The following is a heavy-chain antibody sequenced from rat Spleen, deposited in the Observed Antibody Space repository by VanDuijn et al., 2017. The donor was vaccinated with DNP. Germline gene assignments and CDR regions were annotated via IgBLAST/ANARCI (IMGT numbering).Heavy chain of an antibody. CDR3: TTDFERGY. V-gene: IGHV5S23*01. Sequence: EVQLVESGGGLVQPGRSLKVSCAASGFTFSDYGMAWVRQAPKKGLEWVAAITSSGGSTSYRDSVKGRFTISRDNAKSIVYLQMDSLRSEDTATYYCTTDFERGYWGQGVMVTVSS. D-gene: IGHD1-11*01. CDR2: ITSSGGST. CDR1: GFTFSDYG. J-gene: IGHJ2*01.